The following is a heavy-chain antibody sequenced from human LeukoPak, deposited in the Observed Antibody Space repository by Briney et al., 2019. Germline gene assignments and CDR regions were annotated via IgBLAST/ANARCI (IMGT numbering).Heavy chain of an antibody. CDR1: RFPLSLHA. Sequence: GVSLRLSCGASRFPLSLHALSWARQAPGKGLEGVSSLSGSGYNTYYADSVKGRFTISRDNSKNTVYLQMNSLRAEDTAVYYCAKDPYGTRYFDYWGQGTLVTVSS. CDR3: AKDPYGTRYFDY. CDR2: LSGSGYNT. V-gene: IGHV3-23*01. D-gene: IGHD2-2*01. J-gene: IGHJ4*02.